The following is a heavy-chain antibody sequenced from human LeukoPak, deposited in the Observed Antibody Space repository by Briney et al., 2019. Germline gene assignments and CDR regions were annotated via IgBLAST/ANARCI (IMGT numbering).Heavy chain of an antibody. CDR2: ISSSSSYI. J-gene: IGHJ6*02. Sequence: GGSLRLSCAASGFTFSSYSMNWVRQAPGKGLEWVSSISSSSSYIYYADSVKGRFTISRDNAKNSLYLQMNSLRAEDTAVYYCARDPYNLYGMDVWGQGTTVTVSS. V-gene: IGHV3-21*01. CDR3: ARDPYNLYGMDV. CDR1: GFTFSSYS. D-gene: IGHD1-20*01.